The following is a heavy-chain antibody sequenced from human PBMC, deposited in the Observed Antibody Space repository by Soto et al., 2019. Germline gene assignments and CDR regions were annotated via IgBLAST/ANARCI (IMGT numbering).Heavy chain of an antibody. Sequence: ELQKLCCSGFGYNFQNHCICWVRQMPGKGLEWMGVMSPGNSDIRYSPAFQGQVSISADTSISTAYLKWSSLKTSDSGMYYCARQGRTSTCSDVWGQGTLGTVSS. CDR1: GYNFQNHC. V-gene: IGHV5-51*01. D-gene: IGHD3-10*02. J-gene: IGHJ4*01. CDR2: MSPGNSDI. CDR3: ARQGRTSTCSDV.